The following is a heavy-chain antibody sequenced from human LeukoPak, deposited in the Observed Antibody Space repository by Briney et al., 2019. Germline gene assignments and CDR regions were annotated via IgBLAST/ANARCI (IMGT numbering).Heavy chain of an antibody. V-gene: IGHV1-18*01. CDR1: GYTFTSYG. D-gene: IGHD1-26*01. CDR2: ISAYNGDT. CDR3: AREGNVELRFDY. J-gene: IGHJ4*02. Sequence: APVKVSRKASGYTFTSYGIGWVRQAPGQGLEWMGWISAYNGDTNYAQKLQGRVTMTTDTSTSIAYMELRSLRSDDTAVYYCAREGNVELRFDYWGQGTLVTVSS.